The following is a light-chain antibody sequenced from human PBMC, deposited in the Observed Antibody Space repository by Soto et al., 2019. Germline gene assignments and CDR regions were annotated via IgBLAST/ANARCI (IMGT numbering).Light chain of an antibody. CDR3: QQYNNWPYT. CDR1: QSLLYSSNNKNY. J-gene: IGKJ2*01. V-gene: IGKV4-1*01. CDR2: WAS. Sequence: DIVMTQSPDSLAVSLGERATINCKSSQSLLYSSNNKNYLTWYQHKPGQPPKLLIYWASTRKSGVPDRFSGSGSGTEFTLSISSLQSEDFAVYYCQQYNNWPYTFGQGTKVDIK.